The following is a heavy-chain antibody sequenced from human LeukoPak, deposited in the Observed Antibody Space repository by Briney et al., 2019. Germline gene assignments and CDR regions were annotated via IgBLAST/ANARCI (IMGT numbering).Heavy chain of an antibody. V-gene: IGHV4-59*01. Sequence: SETLSLTCTVSGGSISNFYGSWIRQPPGKGLEWIGYIYYSGSTNYNPSLKSRVTISVDTSKHQFSLKLSSVTAADTAVYYCAPNDFWSGYSARWGQGTLVTVSS. J-gene: IGHJ4*02. CDR2: IYYSGST. D-gene: IGHD3-3*01. CDR1: GGSISNFY. CDR3: APNDFWSGYSAR.